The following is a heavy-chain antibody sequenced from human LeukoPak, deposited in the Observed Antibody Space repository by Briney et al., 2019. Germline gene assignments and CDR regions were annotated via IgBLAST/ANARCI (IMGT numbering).Heavy chain of an antibody. D-gene: IGHD6-13*01. CDR3: SRGREYISNWNPFDF. CDR1: GFTLSNYW. CDR2: INGHGNTT. V-gene: IGHV3-74*01. J-gene: IGHJ4*01. Sequence: PGGSLRLSCAASGFTLSNYWMHWVRQVPGKGLVWDSSINGHGNTTKYADSVRGRFTISRDNAKNTLFLQMYSLRADDTAVYFCSRGREYISNWNPFDFWGHATLVTVSS.